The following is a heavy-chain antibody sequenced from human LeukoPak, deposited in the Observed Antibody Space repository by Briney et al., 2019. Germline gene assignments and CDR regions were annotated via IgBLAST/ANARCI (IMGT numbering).Heavy chain of an antibody. J-gene: IGHJ6*03. V-gene: IGHV3-30*04. CDR3: ARDGVTRRYNMYYYMDV. CDR1: GFSLSDYA. Sequence: GGSLRLSCAASGFSLSDYALHWVRQAPGKGLEWVAFVAYDGSSKYYRDSVKGRFIISRDYSRNTLYLQMNSLRGDDTAVYYCARDGVTRRYNMYYYMDVWGKGTTVTVSS. D-gene: IGHD1-1*01. CDR2: VAYDGSSK.